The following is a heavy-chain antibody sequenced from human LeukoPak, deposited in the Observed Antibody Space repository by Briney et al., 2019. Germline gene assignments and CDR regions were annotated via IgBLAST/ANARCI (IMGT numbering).Heavy chain of an antibody. Sequence: GGSLRLSCAASGFTFSSYSMNWVRQAPGKGLEWVSSISSSSYIYYADSVKGRFTISRDNAKNSLYLQMNSLRAEDTAVYYCARDRCSSTSCPYYFDYWGQGTLVTVSS. CDR1: GFTFSSYS. CDR2: ISSSSYI. D-gene: IGHD2-2*01. V-gene: IGHV3-21*01. J-gene: IGHJ4*02. CDR3: ARDRCSSTSCPYYFDY.